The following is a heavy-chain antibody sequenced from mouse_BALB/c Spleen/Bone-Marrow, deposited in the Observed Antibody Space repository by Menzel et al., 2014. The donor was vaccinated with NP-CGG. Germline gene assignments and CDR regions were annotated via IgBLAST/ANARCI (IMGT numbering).Heavy chain of an antibody. V-gene: IGHV1S56*01. CDR2: IYPGDGST. D-gene: IGHD3-1*01. CDR3: ARSGVSSGYGFAY. CDR1: GFTFRSYD. Sequence: QVQLQQSGPELVKPGALVKISCKASGFTFRSYDINWVKQRPGQGLEWIGWIYPGDGSTKYNEKFKGKATLTADKSSSTAYMQLSSLTSDNSAVYFCARSGVSSGYGFAYWGQGTLVTVSA. J-gene: IGHJ3*01.